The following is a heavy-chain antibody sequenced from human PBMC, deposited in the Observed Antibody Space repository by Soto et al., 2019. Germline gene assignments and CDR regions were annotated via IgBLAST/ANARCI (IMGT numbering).Heavy chain of an antibody. Sequence: QVQLVQSGAEVKKPGASVKVSCKASGYTFTSYGISWVRQAPGQGLEWMGWINPYNGNTNYAQKLQGRVTMTTDTSTNTAYMELRGLGSDDTAVYYCARDWFGIDYWGQGTLVTVSS. V-gene: IGHV1-18*01. CDR2: INPYNGNT. CDR3: ARDWFGIDY. CDR1: GYTFTSYG. J-gene: IGHJ4*02. D-gene: IGHD3-16*01.